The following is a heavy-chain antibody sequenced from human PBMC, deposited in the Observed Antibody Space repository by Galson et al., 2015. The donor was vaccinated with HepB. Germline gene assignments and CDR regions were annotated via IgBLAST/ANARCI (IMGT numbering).Heavy chain of an antibody. Sequence: SLRLSCAASGFTFSSYWMSWVRQAPGKGLEWVANIKQDGSEKYYVDSVKGRFTISRDNAKNSLYLQMNSLRAEDTAVYYCARAHSGSYSITYYFDYWGQGTLVTVSS. J-gene: IGHJ4*02. V-gene: IGHV3-7*03. CDR3: ARAHSGSYSITYYFDY. CDR1: GFTFSSYW. D-gene: IGHD1-26*01. CDR2: IKQDGSEK.